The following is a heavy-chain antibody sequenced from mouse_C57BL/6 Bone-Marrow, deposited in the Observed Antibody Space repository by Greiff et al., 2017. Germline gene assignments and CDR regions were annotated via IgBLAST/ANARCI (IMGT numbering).Heavy chain of an antibody. Sequence: VQGVESGPGLVAPSQSLSITCTVSGFSLPSYAISWVRQPPGKGLEWLGVIWTGGGTNYNSALKSRQSISKDNSKSHVFLKMNSLQTDDTARYYCARNSGPTGTFAYWGQGTLVTVSA. CDR3: ARNSGPTGTFAY. J-gene: IGHJ3*01. V-gene: IGHV2-9-1*01. D-gene: IGHD4-1*02. CDR1: GFSLPSYA. CDR2: IWTGGGT.